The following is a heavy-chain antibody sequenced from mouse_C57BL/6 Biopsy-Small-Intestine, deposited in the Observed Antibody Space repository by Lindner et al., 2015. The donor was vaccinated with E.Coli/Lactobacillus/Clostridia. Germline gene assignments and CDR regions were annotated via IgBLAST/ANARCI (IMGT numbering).Heavy chain of an antibody. J-gene: IGHJ2*01. Sequence: VQLQESGPELVKPGASVKISCKASGYAFSSSWMNWVKQRPGKGLEWIGRIYPGDGDTNYNGKFKDKATLTADKSSNTAFMQLSSLTFEDSAVYFCVRYYDYDGYYFDYWGQGTTLTVSS. D-gene: IGHD2-4*01. CDR2: IYPGDGDT. V-gene: IGHV1-82*01. CDR1: GYAFSSSW. CDR3: VRYYDYDGYYFDY.